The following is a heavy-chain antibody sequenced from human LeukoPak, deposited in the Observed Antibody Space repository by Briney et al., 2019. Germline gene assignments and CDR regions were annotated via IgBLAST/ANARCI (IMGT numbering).Heavy chain of an antibody. D-gene: IGHD6-13*01. CDR1: GYTFTGYY. CDR3: ARAGYSSSWLDY. CDR2: INPNSGGT. J-gene: IGHJ4*02. V-gene: IGHV1-2*02. Sequence: ASMKVSCKASGYTFTGYYMHWVRQAPGQGLEWMGWINPNSGGTNYAQKFQGRVTMTRDTSISTAYMELSRLRSDDTAVYYCARAGYSSSWLDYWGQGTLVTASS.